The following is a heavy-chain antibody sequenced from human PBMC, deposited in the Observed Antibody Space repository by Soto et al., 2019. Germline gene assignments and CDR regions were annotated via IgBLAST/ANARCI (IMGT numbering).Heavy chain of an antibody. CDR3: ARESEDLTSNFDY. Sequence: GGSLRLSCAASGFTYTRYSMNWVRQAPGKGLEWVSSISSTTNYIYYGDSMKGRFTISRDNAKNSLYLEMNSLRAEDTAVYYCARESEDLTSNFDYWGQGTLVTVSS. CDR2: ISSTTNYI. V-gene: IGHV3-21*06. J-gene: IGHJ4*02. CDR1: GFTYTRYS.